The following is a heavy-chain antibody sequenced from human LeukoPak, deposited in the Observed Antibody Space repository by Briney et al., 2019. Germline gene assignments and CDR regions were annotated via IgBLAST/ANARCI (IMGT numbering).Heavy chain of an antibody. CDR2: IYYSGST. Sequence: SETLSLTCTVSGGSISSSSYYWGWIRQPPGKGLEWIGSIYYSGSTYYNPSLKSRVTISVDTSKNQFSLKLSSVTAADTAVYYCARDQGSIVGALDYWGQGTLVTVSS. V-gene: IGHV4-39*07. CDR1: GGSISSSSYY. J-gene: IGHJ4*02. D-gene: IGHD1-26*01. CDR3: ARDQGSIVGALDY.